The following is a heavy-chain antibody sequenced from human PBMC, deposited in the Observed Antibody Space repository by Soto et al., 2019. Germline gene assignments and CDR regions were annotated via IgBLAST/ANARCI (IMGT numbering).Heavy chain of an antibody. Sequence: XSVKVSCKTSGYTFTCHYIHLVRQAPQQGPEWVGEIGPESGATSYAQKFRGRVTMTMDTSINTVCMELKNLSPDDTAVYYCGRGRSGQIVVFYWGQGTPVTVSS. CDR3: GRGRSGQIVVFY. V-gene: IGHV1-2*02. CDR2: IGPESGAT. J-gene: IGHJ4*02. CDR1: GYTFTCHY. D-gene: IGHD1-26*01.